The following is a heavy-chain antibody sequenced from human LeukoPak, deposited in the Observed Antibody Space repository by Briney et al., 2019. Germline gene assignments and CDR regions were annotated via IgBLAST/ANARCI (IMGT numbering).Heavy chain of an antibody. CDR1: GYTFTGYY. CDR3: ASSGYGDYSYFDY. J-gene: IGHJ4*02. Sequence: ASVKVSCKASGYTFTGYYMHWVRQAPGQGLERMGWINPNSGGTNYAQKFQGRVTMTRDTSISTAYMELSRLRSDDTAVYYCASSGYGDYSYFDYWGQGTLVTVSS. D-gene: IGHD4-17*01. CDR2: INPNSGGT. V-gene: IGHV1-2*02.